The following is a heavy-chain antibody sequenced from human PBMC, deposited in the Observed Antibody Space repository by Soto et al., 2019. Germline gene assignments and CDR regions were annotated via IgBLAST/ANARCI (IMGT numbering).Heavy chain of an antibody. V-gene: IGHV4-34*01. J-gene: IGHJ3*02. CDR2: INHSGSN. CDR1: GGSLCGCC. Sequence: SEMLSRTCSVYGGSLCGCCWSFIRQPPGTGLEWIGEINHSGSNNYNPSLKSRVTISLDRSKNQFTLNLSSMTAADAGVYYCANDYRDYRNDAFDIWSPGSRVTVSS. D-gene: IGHD4-17*01. CDR3: ANDYRDYRNDAFDI.